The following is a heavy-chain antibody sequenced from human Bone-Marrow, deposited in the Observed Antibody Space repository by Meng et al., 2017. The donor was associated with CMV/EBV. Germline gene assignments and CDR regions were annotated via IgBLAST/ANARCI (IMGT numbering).Heavy chain of an antibody. D-gene: IGHD4-23*01. V-gene: IGHV3-23*01. J-gene: IGHJ6*02. CDR3: AKGSVVTTLGDYDYYYGMDA. CDR2: ISGSGGST. Sequence: WGSLRLSCAASGVTFSSYALSWVRQAPGKGLEWVSAISGSGGSTYYADSVKGRFTISRDNSKSTQYLQMNSLRAEDTAVYYCAKGSVVTTLGDYDYYYGMDAWGQGTTVTVSS. CDR1: GVTFSSYA.